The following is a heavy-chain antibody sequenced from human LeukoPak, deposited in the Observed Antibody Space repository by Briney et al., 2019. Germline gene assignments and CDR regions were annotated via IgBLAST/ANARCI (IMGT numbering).Heavy chain of an antibody. CDR1: GFTFSSYA. Sequence: GGSLRLSCAASGFTFSSYAMSWARQARGKGLEWVSAISGSGGSTYYADSVKGRFTISRDNSKNTLYLQMNSLRAEDTAVYYCAKLLGFSGEYFQHWGQGTLVTVSS. D-gene: IGHD7-27*01. CDR2: ISGSGGST. J-gene: IGHJ1*01. V-gene: IGHV3-23*01. CDR3: AKLLGFSGEYFQH.